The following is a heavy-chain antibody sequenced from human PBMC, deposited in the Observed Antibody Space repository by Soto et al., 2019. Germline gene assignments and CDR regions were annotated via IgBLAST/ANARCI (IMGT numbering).Heavy chain of an antibody. J-gene: IGHJ6*02. D-gene: IGHD3-3*01. V-gene: IGHV3-21*01. Sequence: EVQLVESGGGLVQPGGSLRLSCAASGFTFSSYSMNWVRQGPGKGLEWVSSIDSSSSNIYYADSVKGRFTISRDNAKNSLYLQMNSLRVEDTAVYYCAREIGITSSGKHYSHYGMDVWGQGTTVTVSS. CDR1: GFTFSSYS. CDR2: IDSSSSNI. CDR3: AREIGITSSGKHYSHYGMDV.